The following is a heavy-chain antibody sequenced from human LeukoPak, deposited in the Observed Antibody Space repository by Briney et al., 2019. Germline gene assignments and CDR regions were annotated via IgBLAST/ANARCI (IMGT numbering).Heavy chain of an antibody. CDR1: GFTFSSYG. CDR3: AKAYSSSWSGIDY. V-gene: IGHV3-30*18. J-gene: IGHJ4*02. Sequence: GGSLRLSCAASGFTFSSYGMLWVRQAPGKGLEWVAVISYDGSNKYYADSVKGRFTISRDNSKNTLYLQMNSLRAEDTAVYYCAKAYSSSWSGIDYWGQGTLVTVSS. CDR2: ISYDGSNK. D-gene: IGHD6-13*01.